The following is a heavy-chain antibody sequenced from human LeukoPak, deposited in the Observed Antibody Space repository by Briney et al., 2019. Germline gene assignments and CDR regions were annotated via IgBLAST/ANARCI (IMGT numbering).Heavy chain of an antibody. CDR1: GGSISSYY. CDR2: IYYSGST. Sequence: SEPLSLTCTVSGGSISSYYWSWIRQPPGKGLEWIGYIYYSGSTNYNPSLKSRVTISVDTSKNQFSLKLSSVTAADTAVYYCARGYSAHLVDYWGQGTLVTVSS. D-gene: IGHD4-11*01. V-gene: IGHV4-59*01. J-gene: IGHJ4*02. CDR3: ARGYSAHLVDY.